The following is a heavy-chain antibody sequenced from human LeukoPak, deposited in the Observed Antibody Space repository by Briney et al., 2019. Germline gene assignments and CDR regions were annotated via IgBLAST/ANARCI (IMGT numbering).Heavy chain of an antibody. J-gene: IGHJ4*02. CDR1: GYSFPTYC. D-gene: IGHD2-2*03. CDR2: IYPDESNI. Sequence: GGSLKISCKGSGYSFPTYCIAWVRQMPGKGLEWMGTIYPDESNIRYSPSFQGQVTISDDKSISTAYLQWSSLKASDTAMYYCARPPSRGYSSSFEYWGQGTLVTVSS. CDR3: ARPPSRGYSSSFEY. V-gene: IGHV5-51*01.